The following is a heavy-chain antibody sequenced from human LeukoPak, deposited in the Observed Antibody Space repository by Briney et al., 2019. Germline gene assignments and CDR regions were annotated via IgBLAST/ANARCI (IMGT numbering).Heavy chain of an antibody. CDR1: GFTFSSYA. J-gene: IGHJ5*02. CDR3: ARLIASGGWFGP. D-gene: IGHD3-16*01. V-gene: IGHV3-23*01. CDR2: ISGSGGST. Sequence: GGSLRLSCAASGFTFSSYAMSWVRQAPGKGLEWVSAISGSGGSTYYADSVKGRFTISRDNSKNTLYLQMNSLRAEDTAVYYCARLIASGGWFGPWGQGTLVTVSS.